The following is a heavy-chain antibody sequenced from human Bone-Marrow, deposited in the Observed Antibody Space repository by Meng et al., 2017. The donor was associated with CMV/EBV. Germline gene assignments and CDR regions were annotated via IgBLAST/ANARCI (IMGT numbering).Heavy chain of an antibody. V-gene: IGHV1-58*01. D-gene: IGHD3-3*01. J-gene: IGHJ4*02. Sequence: SVKVSCKASGFTFTSSAVQWVRQARGQRLEWIGWIVVGSGNTNYAQKFQERVTITRDMSTSTAYMELSSLRSEDTAVYYCAAGLSSGYYNLVWGQGTLVTVSS. CDR3: AAGLSSGYYNLV. CDR1: GFTFTSSA. CDR2: IVVGSGNT.